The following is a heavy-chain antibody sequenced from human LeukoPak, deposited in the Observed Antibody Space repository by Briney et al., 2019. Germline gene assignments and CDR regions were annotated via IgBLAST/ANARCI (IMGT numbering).Heavy chain of an antibody. D-gene: IGHD6-19*01. Sequence: GGSLRLSCAASGITFSSYALHWVRQAPGKGLEWVASLRYDGSNEYYADSVKGRFTISRDNSKNTLHLQMNNLRAEDMAVYYCAKEYSTGWYYFDYWGQGTLVTVSS. CDR3: AKEYSTGWYYFDY. CDR1: GITFSSYA. V-gene: IGHV3-30*02. CDR2: LRYDGSNE. J-gene: IGHJ4*02.